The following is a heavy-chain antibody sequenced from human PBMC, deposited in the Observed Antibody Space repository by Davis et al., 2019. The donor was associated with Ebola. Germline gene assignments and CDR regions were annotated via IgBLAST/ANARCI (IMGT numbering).Heavy chain of an antibody. CDR2: FYHSGGT. CDR3: ARDVLLWFGELFHRPYYFDY. Sequence: SETLSLICTVSGGSISNYYWNWIRQSPGKGLEWIGYFYHSGGTNYNPSLKSRVTISIDTSKNQFSLKLSSVTAADTAVYYCARDVLLWFGELFHRPYYFDYWGQGTLVTVSS. D-gene: IGHD3-10*01. J-gene: IGHJ4*02. V-gene: IGHV4-59*12. CDR1: GGSISNYY.